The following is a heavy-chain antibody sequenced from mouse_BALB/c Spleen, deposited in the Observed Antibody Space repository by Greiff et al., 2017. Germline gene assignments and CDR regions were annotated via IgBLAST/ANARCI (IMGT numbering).Heavy chain of an antibody. CDR2: ISYSGST. Sequence: VQLKESGPSLVKPSQTLSLPCSVTGDSITSGYWNWIRKFPGNKLEYMGYISYSGSTYYNPSLKSRISITRDTSKNQYYLQLNSVTTEDTATYDCARGDDYDAYAMDYWGQGTSVTVSS. J-gene: IGHJ4*01. D-gene: IGHD2-4*01. V-gene: IGHV3-8*02. CDR1: GDSITSGY. CDR3: ARGDDYDAYAMDY.